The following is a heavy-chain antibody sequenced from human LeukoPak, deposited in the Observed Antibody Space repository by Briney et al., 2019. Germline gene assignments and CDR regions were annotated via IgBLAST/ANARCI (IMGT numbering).Heavy chain of an antibody. V-gene: IGHV1-8*01. CDR1: GYTLTSYD. D-gene: IGHD2-15*01. J-gene: IGHJ4*02. Sequence: GASVKVSCKASGYTLTSYDINWVRQATGQGLEWMGWMNPNSGNTGYAQKFQGRVTMTRNTSISTAYMELSSLRSEDTAVYYCARGPLGYCSGGSCSDFDYWGQGTLVTVSS. CDR2: MNPNSGNT. CDR3: ARGPLGYCSGGSCSDFDY.